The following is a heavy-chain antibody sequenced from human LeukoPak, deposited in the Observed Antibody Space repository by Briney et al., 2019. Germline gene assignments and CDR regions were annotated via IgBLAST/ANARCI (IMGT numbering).Heavy chain of an antibody. CDR3: ARYRQNDSLDY. D-gene: IGHD2-2*01. CDR1: GGSVSSYY. Sequence: SETLSLTCTVSGGSVSSYYWSWIRQPPGKGLEWIGYIYYSGSTNYNPSLKSRVTISVDTSKNRFSLKLSSVTAADTAVYYCARYRQNDSLDYWGQGTLVTVSS. J-gene: IGHJ4*02. V-gene: IGHV4-59*08. CDR2: IYYSGST.